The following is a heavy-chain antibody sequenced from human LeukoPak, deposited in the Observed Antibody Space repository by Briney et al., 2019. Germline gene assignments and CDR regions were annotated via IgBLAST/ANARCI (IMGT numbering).Heavy chain of an antibody. D-gene: IGHD6-19*01. J-gene: IGHJ4*02. V-gene: IGHV3-66*01. CDR1: GFTVSSKY. Sequence: PGGSLRLSCAASGFTVSSKYRTWVRQAPGRGLEWVSVIYTGETTYYADSVKGRFTISRDNSKNTLYLQMDGLRVEDTAVYYCAKVGAVAAVENWGQGTLVTVSS. CDR2: IYTGETT. CDR3: AKVGAVAAVEN.